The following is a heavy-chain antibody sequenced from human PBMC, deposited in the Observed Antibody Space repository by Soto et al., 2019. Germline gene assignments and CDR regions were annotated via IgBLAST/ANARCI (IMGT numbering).Heavy chain of an antibody. CDR3: ARDPGMTNYYFDY. CDR1: GFTFSSYG. Sequence: QVQLVESGGGVVQPGTSLRLSCAPSGFTFSSYGMHWVRQAPGKGLEWVAVIWYDGSKQYYADSVKGRFTISRDNSKNTLYLQMNSLRAEDTAVYYCARDPGMTNYYFDYWGQGTLVTVSS. J-gene: IGHJ4*02. CDR2: IWYDGSKQ. D-gene: IGHD1-1*01. V-gene: IGHV3-33*01.